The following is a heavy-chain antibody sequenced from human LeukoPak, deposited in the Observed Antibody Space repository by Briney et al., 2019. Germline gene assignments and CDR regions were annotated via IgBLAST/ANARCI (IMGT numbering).Heavy chain of an antibody. D-gene: IGHD6-13*01. CDR2: ISAYNGNT. V-gene: IGHV1-18*01. CDR3: ARDRYSTNFDY. J-gene: IGHJ4*02. CDR1: GYTFTSYG. Sequence: ASVTVSCTASGYTFTSYGISWVRQAPGQGLEWMGWISAYNGNTNYARKLQGRVTMTTDTSTSTAYMELRSLRSDDTAVYYCARDRYSTNFDYWGQGTLVTVSS.